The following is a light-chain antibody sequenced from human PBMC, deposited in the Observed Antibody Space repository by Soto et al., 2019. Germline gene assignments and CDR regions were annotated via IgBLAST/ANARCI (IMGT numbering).Light chain of an antibody. CDR3: CSYTSSSALVV. Sequence: QSALTQPASVSGSPGQSITISCTGTSSDVGGYNYVSWYQQHPGKAPKLMIYDVSNRPSGVSNRSSGSKSGNTASLTISGLRAEDEADYYCCSYTSSSALVVFGGGTKLTVL. V-gene: IGLV2-14*01. CDR1: SSDVGGYNY. CDR2: DVS. J-gene: IGLJ2*01.